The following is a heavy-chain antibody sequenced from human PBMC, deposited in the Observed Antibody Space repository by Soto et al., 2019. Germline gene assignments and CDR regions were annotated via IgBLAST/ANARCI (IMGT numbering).Heavy chain of an antibody. J-gene: IGHJ5*02. D-gene: IGHD3-10*01. V-gene: IGHV3-74*01. CDR2: INSDGSST. CDR1: GFTFSSYW. Sequence: PGGSLRLSCAASGFTFSSYWMHWVRQAPGKGLVWVSRINSDGSSTSYADSVKGRFTISRDNAKNTLYLQMNSLRAEDTAVYYCARDSNPHYYGSGSYYRTPENWFDPWGQGTLVTVSS. CDR3: ARDSNPHYYGSGSYYRTPENWFDP.